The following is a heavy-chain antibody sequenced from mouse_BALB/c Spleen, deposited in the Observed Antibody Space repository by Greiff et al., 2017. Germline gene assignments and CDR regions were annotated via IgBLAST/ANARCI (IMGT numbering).Heavy chain of an antibody. V-gene: IGHV6-6*02. CDR3: TRTLLPYAMDY. J-gene: IGHJ4*01. CDR1: GFTFSNYW. CDR2: IRLKSNNYAT. Sequence: DVMLVESGGGLVQPGGSMKLSCVASGFTFSNYWMNWVRQSPEKGLEWVAEIRLKSNNYATHYAESVKGRFTISRDDSKSSVYLQMNNLRAEDTGIYYCTRTLLPYAMDYWGQGTSVTVSS. D-gene: IGHD1-2*01.